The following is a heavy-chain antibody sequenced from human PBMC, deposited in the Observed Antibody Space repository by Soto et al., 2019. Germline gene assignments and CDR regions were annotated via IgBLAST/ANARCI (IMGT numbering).Heavy chain of an antibody. CDR1: GYTFTSYG. V-gene: IGHV1-18*01. Sequence: ASVKVSCKASGYTFTSYGISCVRQAPGQGLEWMGWISAYNGNTNYAQKLQGRVTMTTDTSTSTAYMELRSLRSDDTAVYYCARGATVVTPGIHYYYYYGMDVWGQGTTVTVSS. J-gene: IGHJ6*02. D-gene: IGHD4-17*01. CDR3: ARGATVVTPGIHYYYYYGMDV. CDR2: ISAYNGNT.